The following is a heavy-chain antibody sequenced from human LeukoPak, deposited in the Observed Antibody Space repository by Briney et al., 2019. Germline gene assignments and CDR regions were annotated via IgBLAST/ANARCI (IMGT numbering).Heavy chain of an antibody. V-gene: IGHV1-69*15. CDR2: IIPIFGTA. J-gene: IGHJ4*02. D-gene: IGHD3-22*01. CDR1: GGTFSSYA. Sequence: SVKVSCKASGGTFSSYAISWVRQAPGQGLEWMGRIIPIFGTANYAQKFQGRVTITPDESTSTAYMELSSLRSEDTAVYYCARDDSSGYYPFDYWGQGTLVTVSS. CDR3: ARDDSSGYYPFDY.